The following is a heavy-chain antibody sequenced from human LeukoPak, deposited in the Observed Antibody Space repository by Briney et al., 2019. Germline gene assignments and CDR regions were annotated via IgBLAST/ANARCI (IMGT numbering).Heavy chain of an antibody. Sequence: SETLSLTCAVYGGSFSGYYWSWIRQPPQEGLEWIGEINHSGSPNYNPSLKSRVTISVHTTKNQFSLKLSSVTAADTAVYYCARGSNYYDSRGYYGAPPEYFQHWGQGTLVTVYS. D-gene: IGHD3-22*01. V-gene: IGHV4-34*01. CDR1: GGSFSGYY. J-gene: IGHJ1*01. CDR2: INHSGSP. CDR3: ARGSNYYDSRGYYGAPPEYFQH.